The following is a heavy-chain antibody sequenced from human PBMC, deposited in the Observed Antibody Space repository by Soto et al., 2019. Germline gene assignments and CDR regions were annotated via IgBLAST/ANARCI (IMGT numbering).Heavy chain of an antibody. J-gene: IGHJ6*02. CDR1: GYTFTSYA. V-gene: IGHV1-3*01. D-gene: IGHD1-26*01. Sequence: ASVKLSCKASGYTFTSYAMHWVSQAPGQRLEWMGWINAGNGNTKYSQKFQGRVTITRDTSASTAYMELSSLRSEDTAVYYCARDQWELKYYYYGMDVWGQGTTVTVSS. CDR3: ARDQWELKYYYYGMDV. CDR2: INAGNGNT.